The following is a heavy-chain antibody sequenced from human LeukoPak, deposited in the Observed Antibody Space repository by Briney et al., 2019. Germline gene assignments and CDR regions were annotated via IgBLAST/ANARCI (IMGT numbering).Heavy chain of an antibody. D-gene: IGHD3-10*01. Sequence: ASVKVSCKASGGTFSSYDISWVRQAPGQGLEWMGGIMPMFGKANYAQKFQGRVTTTADKATSTAYMELSRLRSDDTAVYYCARDPSGSGRPFDYWGQGTLVTVSS. J-gene: IGHJ4*02. CDR1: GGTFSSYD. CDR3: ARDPSGSGRPFDY. CDR2: IMPMFGKA. V-gene: IGHV1-69*06.